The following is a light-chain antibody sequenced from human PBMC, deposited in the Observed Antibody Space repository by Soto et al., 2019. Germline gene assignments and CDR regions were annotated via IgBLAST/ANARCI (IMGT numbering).Light chain of an antibody. CDR2: GAS. Sequence: IVLTQSLCTLSLPPGERAALSCRTSQSVSSNYLAWYQQKPGQAPRLLIYGASNRATGIPDRFSGSGSGTDFTLTISRLEPEDFAVYYCHQYGSSPATFGQGTKV. V-gene: IGKV3-20*01. CDR3: HQYGSSPAT. CDR1: QSVSSNY. J-gene: IGKJ1*01.